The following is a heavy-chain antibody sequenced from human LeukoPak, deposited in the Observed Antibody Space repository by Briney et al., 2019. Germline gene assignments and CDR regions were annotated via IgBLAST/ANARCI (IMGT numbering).Heavy chain of an antibody. V-gene: IGHV4-4*02. CDR3: ARGTVVVPAARDHYYYGMDV. CDR1: GGSISSSNW. Sequence: SGTLSLTCAVSGGSISSSNWWSWVRQPPGKGLEWIGEIYHSGSTKYNPSLKSRVTISVDKSKNQFSLKLSSVTAADTAVYYCARGTVVVPAARDHYYYGMDVWGKGTTVTVSS. J-gene: IGHJ6*04. CDR2: IYHSGST. D-gene: IGHD2-2*01.